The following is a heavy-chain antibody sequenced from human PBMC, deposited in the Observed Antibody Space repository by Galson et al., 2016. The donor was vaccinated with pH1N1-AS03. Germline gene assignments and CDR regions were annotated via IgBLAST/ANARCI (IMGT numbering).Heavy chain of an antibody. CDR1: GYNFTNYW. J-gene: IGHJ4*02. CDR2: IYPGDSDT. Sequence: QSGAEVTKPGESLKISCKGSGYNFTNYWIGWVRQMPGKGLEWMGIIYPGDSDTRYSPSFQGQFTISADKSISTASLQWSSLKASDTALYFCARLSGSWYNVHANPYYFDYWGQGVLVTVSS. CDR3: ARLSGSWYNVHANPYYFDY. D-gene: IGHD2-15*01. V-gene: IGHV5-51*01.